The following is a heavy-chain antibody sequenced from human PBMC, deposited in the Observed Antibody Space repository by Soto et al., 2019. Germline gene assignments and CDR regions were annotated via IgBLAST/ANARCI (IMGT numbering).Heavy chain of an antibody. J-gene: IGHJ5*02. V-gene: IGHV1-18*01. CDR3: ARDPATLDSGWYRGWFDP. D-gene: IGHD6-19*01. CDR1: GYTFTSYG. Sequence: ASVKVSCKASGYTFTSYGISWVRQAPGQGLEWMGWISAYNGNTNYAQKLQGRVTMTTDTSTSTAYMELRSLRSDDTAVYYCARDPATLDSGWYRGWFDPWGQGTLVTVSS. CDR2: ISAYNGNT.